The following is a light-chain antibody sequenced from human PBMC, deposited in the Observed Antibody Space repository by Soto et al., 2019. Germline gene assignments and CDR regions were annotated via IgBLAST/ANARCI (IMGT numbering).Light chain of an antibody. Sequence: DIVLTQSPGTLSLSPGERATLSCRASQSVSSTFFAWYQQKPGQAPRLLMFGASNRATGIPDRFSGSGSGTDFTLTISSLEPEDFAVYYCQQHSNWPLTFGGGTKVDIK. CDR2: GAS. J-gene: IGKJ4*01. V-gene: IGKV3D-20*02. CDR3: QQHSNWPLT. CDR1: QSVSSTF.